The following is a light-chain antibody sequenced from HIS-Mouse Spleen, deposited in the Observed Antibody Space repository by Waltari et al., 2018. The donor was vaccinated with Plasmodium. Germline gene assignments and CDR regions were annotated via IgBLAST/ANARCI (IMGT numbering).Light chain of an antibody. Sequence: QSALTQPASVSGSPGQSITISCTGPSSDVGGYNYVSWYQQHPGKAPKLMIYDVSNRPSGVSNRFSGSKSGNTAPLTISGLQAEDDADYYCSSYTSSSTLNYVFGTGTKVTVL. CDR1: SSDVGGYNY. V-gene: IGLV2-14*03. J-gene: IGLJ1*01. CDR3: SSYTSSSTLNYV. CDR2: DVS.